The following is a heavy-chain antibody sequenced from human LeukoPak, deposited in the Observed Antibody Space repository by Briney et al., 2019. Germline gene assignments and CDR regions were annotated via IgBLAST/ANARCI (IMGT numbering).Heavy chain of an antibody. Sequence: GGSLRLSCAASGFTFSSYGMNWVRQAPGKGLEWVSYISSSSSTIYYADSVKGRFTISRDNAKNSLYLQMNSLRAEDTAVYYCAREPFYGDYDAFDIWGQGTMVTVSS. D-gene: IGHD4-17*01. CDR2: ISSSSSTI. V-gene: IGHV3-48*01. J-gene: IGHJ3*02. CDR1: GFTFSSYG. CDR3: AREPFYGDYDAFDI.